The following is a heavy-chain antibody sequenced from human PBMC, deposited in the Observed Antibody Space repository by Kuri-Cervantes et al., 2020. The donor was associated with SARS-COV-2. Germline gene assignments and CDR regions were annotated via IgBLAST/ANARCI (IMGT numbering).Heavy chain of an antibody. CDR1: GYTFTGYY. V-gene: IGHV1-2*04. Sequence: ASVKVSCKASGYTFTGYYMHWVRQAPGQGLEWMGWINPNSGGTNYAQKFQGWVTMTRDTSISTAYMELSRLRSEDTAVYYCARGSKYSSSWQYFQHWGQGTLVTVSS. D-gene: IGHD6-13*01. CDR3: ARGSKYSSSWQYFQH. J-gene: IGHJ1*01. CDR2: INPNSGGT.